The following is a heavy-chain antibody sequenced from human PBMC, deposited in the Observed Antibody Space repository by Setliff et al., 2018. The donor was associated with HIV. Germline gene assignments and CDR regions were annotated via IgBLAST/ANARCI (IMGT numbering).Heavy chain of an antibody. CDR2: MSCNGEA. CDR3: ARGHMLITYYYYYYMDV. D-gene: IGHD3-10*02. Sequence: PSETLSLTCTVSGDSFNNYYCSWIRQVPGRGLEWIAYMSCNGEATYNPSLRSRVTISVDTSTEQFSLRLGSVTAADTAVYYCARGHMLITYYYYYYMDVWGKGTTVTVSS. J-gene: IGHJ6*03. CDR1: GDSFNNYY. V-gene: IGHV4-59*01.